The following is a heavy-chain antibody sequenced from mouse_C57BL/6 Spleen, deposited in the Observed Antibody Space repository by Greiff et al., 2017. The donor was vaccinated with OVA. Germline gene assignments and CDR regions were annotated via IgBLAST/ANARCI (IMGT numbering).Heavy chain of an antibody. V-gene: IGHV14-4*01. J-gene: IGHJ2*01. D-gene: IGHD6-1*01. Sequence: EVQRVESGAELVRPGASVKLSCTASGFNIKDDYMHWVKQRPEQGLEWIGWIDPENGDTEYASKFQGKATITADTSSNTAYLQLSSLTSEDTAVYYCTTSPHQEDYWGQGTTLTVSS. CDR2: IDPENGDT. CDR1: GFNIKDDY. CDR3: TTSPHQEDY.